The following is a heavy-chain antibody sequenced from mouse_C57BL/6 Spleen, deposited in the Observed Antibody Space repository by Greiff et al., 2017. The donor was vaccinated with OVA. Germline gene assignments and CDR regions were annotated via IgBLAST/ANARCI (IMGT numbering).Heavy chain of an antibody. CDR2: IYPGDGDT. D-gene: IGHD2-3*01. Sequence: VKLMESGPELVKPGASVKISCKASGYAFSSSWMNWVKQRPGKGLEWIGRIYPGDGDTNYNGKFKGKATLTADKSSSTAYMQLSSLTSEDSAVYFCASYDMDYYAMDYWGQGTSVTVSS. J-gene: IGHJ4*01. CDR3: ASYDMDYYAMDY. V-gene: IGHV1-82*01. CDR1: GYAFSSSW.